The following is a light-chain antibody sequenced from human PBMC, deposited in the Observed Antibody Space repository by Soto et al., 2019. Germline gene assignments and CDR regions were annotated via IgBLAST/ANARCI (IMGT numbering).Light chain of an antibody. CDR3: QQYNSYSWT. J-gene: IGKJ1*01. Sequence: DIQMTQSPSTLSASVGDRVTITCRASQSNSSWLAWYQQKPGKAPKLLIYDASSLESGVLSRFSGSGFGTEFTLTISSLQPDDFATYYCQQYNSYSWTFGQGTKVDIK. CDR1: QSNSSW. V-gene: IGKV1-5*01. CDR2: DAS.